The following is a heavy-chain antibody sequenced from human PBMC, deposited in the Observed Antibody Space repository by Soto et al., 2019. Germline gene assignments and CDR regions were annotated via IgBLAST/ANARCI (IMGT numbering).Heavy chain of an antibody. CDR3: ASTQYGGKSAGAFDI. D-gene: IGHD2-15*01. Sequence: QLQLQESGSGLVKPSQTLSLTCAVSGGSISSGGYSWSWIRQPPGKGLEWIGYIYHSGSTYYNPSLKSRVSTSVDSSKHQFSLKLSSVTAAATAVYYCASTQYGGKSAGAFDIWGQGTMVTVSS. J-gene: IGHJ3*02. V-gene: IGHV4-30-2*01. CDR1: GGSISSGGYS. CDR2: IYHSGST.